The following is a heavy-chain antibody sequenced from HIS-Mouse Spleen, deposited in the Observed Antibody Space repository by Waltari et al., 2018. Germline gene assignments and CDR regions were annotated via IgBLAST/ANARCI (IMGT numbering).Heavy chain of an antibody. CDR2: ISSSSYI. J-gene: IGHJ3*02. CDR1: GFTFSSYS. Sequence: EVQLVESGGGLVKPGGSLRLSCAASGFTFSSYSMNWVRQAPGKGLEWVASISSSSYIYYADSVKGRFTISRDNAKNSLYLQRNSLRAEDTAVYYCARATKLGMGAFDIWGQGTMVTVSS. D-gene: IGHD7-27*01. CDR3: ARATKLGMGAFDI. V-gene: IGHV3-21*01.